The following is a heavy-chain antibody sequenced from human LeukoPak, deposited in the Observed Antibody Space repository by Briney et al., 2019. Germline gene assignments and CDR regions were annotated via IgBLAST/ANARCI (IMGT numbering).Heavy chain of an antibody. CDR3: AKKMVPATRVFDL. D-gene: IGHD2-21*02. J-gene: IGHJ2*01. CDR1: GITLSTYG. Sequence: GGSLRLSCVASGITLSTYGMNWVRQAPGKGLEWVANIKPGGGERYYVDSVKGRFTISRDNSKNTLFLQMNNLRAEDTAVYYCAKKMVPATRVFDLWGRGTLVAVSS. CDR2: IKPGGGER. V-gene: IGHV3-7*03.